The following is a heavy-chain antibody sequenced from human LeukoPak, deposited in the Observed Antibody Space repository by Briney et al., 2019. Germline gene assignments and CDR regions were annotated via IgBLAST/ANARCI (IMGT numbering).Heavy chain of an antibody. V-gene: IGHV3-21*01. D-gene: IGHD6-6*01. J-gene: IGHJ4*02. Sequence: GGSLRLSCAASGFTFSSYSMNWVRQAPGKGLEWVSSISSRSSYIDYADSLKGRFTISRDNAKNSLYLQMNSLRADDTAVYFCARIGYSSSSIDYWGQGTLVTVSS. CDR1: GFTFSSYS. CDR2: ISSRSSYI. CDR3: ARIGYSSSSIDY.